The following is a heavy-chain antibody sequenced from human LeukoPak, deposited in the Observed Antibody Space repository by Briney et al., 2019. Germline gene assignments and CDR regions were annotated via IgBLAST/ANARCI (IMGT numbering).Heavy chain of an antibody. D-gene: IGHD3-22*01. CDR3: ARERRYFDSSGFLSHFYYYGMDV. Sequence: SQILSLTGALSGAIAFHSCAACNWLPHSPSTGLEWLGSTYHRSQRYNDYAVSVKSRITINPDTSKNQFSLQLKSVTPEDTAVYYCARERRYFDSSGFLSHFYYYGMDVWGQGATVTVSS. J-gene: IGHJ6*02. CDR2: TYHRSQRYN. CDR1: GAIAFHSCAA. V-gene: IGHV6-1*01.